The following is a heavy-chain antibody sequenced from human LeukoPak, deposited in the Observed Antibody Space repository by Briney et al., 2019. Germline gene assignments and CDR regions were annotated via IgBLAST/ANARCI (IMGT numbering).Heavy chain of an antibody. V-gene: IGHV3-53*01. CDR3: ARYGYSEDAFDI. CDR1: GVTVSSNY. D-gene: IGHD5-24*01. J-gene: IGHJ3*02. CDR2: IYSGGST. Sequence: PGGSLRLSCAASGVTVSSNYMSWVRQAPGKGLEWVSVIYSGGSTYYADSVKGRFTISRDNSKKTLYLQMNRLSAEDTAVYYCARYGYSEDAFDIWGQGTMVTVSS.